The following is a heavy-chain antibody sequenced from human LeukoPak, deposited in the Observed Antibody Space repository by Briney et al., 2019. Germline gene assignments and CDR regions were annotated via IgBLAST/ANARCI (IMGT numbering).Heavy chain of an antibody. Sequence: PGGSLRLSCAASGFTFSSYGMSWVRQAPGKGLEWVSAISGSGGSTYYADSVKGRFTISRDNSKNTLYLQMNSLRAEDTAVYYCANDVGLTGPYYMDVWGKGTTVTISS. V-gene: IGHV3-23*01. CDR2: ISGSGGST. D-gene: IGHD3-9*01. CDR3: ANDVGLTGPYYMDV. J-gene: IGHJ6*03. CDR1: GFTFSSYG.